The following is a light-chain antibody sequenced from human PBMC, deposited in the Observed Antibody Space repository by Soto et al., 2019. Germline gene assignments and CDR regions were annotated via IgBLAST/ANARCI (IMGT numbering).Light chain of an antibody. Sequence: QSVLTQPRSVSGSPGQSVTISCTGTSSVVGGYNYVSWYQQHPGKAPKLMIYDVSKRPSGVPDRFSGSKSGNTASLTISGLQAEDEVYYYCCSYACSYTYFFGIWPKVTVL. CDR2: DVS. CDR1: SSVVGGYNY. V-gene: IGLV2-11*01. J-gene: IGLJ1*01. CDR3: CSYACSYTYF.